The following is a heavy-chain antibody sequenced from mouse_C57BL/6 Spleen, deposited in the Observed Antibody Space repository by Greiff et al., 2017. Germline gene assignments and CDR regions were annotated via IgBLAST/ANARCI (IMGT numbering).Heavy chain of an antibody. J-gene: IGHJ2*01. D-gene: IGHD1-1*01. CDR3: AREGYYYGFDY. CDR1: GYSITSGYY. CDR2: ISYDGSN. V-gene: IGHV3-6*01. Sequence: EVQLVESGPGLVKPSQSLSLTCSVTGYSITSGYYWNWIRQFPGNKLEWMGYISYDGSNNYNPSLKNRISITRDTSKNQFFLKLNSVTTEDTATYYCAREGYYYGFDYWGQGTTLTVSS.